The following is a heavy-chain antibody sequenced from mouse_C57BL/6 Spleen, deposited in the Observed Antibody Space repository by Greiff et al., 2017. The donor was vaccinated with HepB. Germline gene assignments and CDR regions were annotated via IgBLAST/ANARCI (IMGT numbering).Heavy chain of an antibody. J-gene: IGHJ3*01. CDR1: GYSFTDYN. Sequence: EVQLQQSGPELVKPGASVKISCKASGYSFTDYNMNWVKQSNGKSLEWIGVINPNYGTTSYNQKFKGKATFTVDQSSSTAYMQINSLTSEDSTVYYCTRSEGLRRFAYWGQGTLVTVSA. V-gene: IGHV1-39*01. D-gene: IGHD2-2*01. CDR2: INPNYGTT. CDR3: TRSEGLRRFAY.